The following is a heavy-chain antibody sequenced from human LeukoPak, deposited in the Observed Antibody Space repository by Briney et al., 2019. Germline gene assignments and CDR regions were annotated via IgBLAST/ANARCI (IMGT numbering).Heavy chain of an antibody. CDR1: GFIFYDYT. Sequence: PVGSLRLSSAASGFIFYDYTMHWVRQGPGKTLEWVALVSWDGTPYYADSAKGRFTISRDNSKNDLYLEMDSLRTDDTAFYYCAKDLTYESSGTVIDNWGQGTLVTVSS. CDR3: AKDLTYESSGTVIDN. D-gene: IGHD3-22*01. V-gene: IGHV3-43*01. J-gene: IGHJ4*02. CDR2: VSWDGTP.